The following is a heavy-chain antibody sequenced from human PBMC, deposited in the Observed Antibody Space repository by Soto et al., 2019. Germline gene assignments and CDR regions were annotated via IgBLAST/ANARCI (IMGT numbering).Heavy chain of an antibody. CDR2: INPNSGGR. CDR3: ARGDLTWFDP. CDR1: GYTFTGYY. J-gene: IGHJ5*02. V-gene: IGHV1-2*04. Sequence: QVQLVQSGAEVKKPGASVKVSCKASGYTFTGYYMHWVRQAPGQGLEWMGWINPNSGGRNYAQKFQGWVTMTRNTSISTAYMELSRLRSDDTAVYYCARGDLTWFDPWGQGTLVTVSS.